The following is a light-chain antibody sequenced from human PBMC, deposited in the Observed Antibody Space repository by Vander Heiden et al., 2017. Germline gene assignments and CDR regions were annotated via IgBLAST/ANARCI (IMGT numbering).Light chain of an antibody. V-gene: IGKV1-39*01. CDR2: AAS. J-gene: IGKJ2*01. CDR1: QSIRCY. CDR3: QQSYSTPRYT. Sequence: DIQLTQSPSSLPASVGDRVTINCRASQSIRCYLNWYQQKPAKAPKLLIYAASSLQSGGPSRFSGSGSVTDFTLTISSLQPEDFATYYCQQSYSTPRYTFGQGTKLEIK.